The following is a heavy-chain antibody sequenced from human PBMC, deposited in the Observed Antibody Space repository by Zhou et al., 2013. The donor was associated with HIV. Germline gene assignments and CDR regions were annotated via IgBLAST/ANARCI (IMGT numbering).Heavy chain of an antibody. CDR3: ARNSYDFWSGYFWFDP. Sequence: QVQLVQSGAEVKKPGSSVKVSCKASGGTFSSYAISWVRQAPGQGLEWMGGIIPIFGTANYAQKFQGRVTITTDESTSTAYMELSSLRSEDTAVYYCARNSYDFWSGYFWFDPGAREPWSPSPQ. J-gene: IGHJ5*02. D-gene: IGHD3-3*01. CDR1: GGTFSSYA. V-gene: IGHV1-69*05. CDR2: IIPIFGTA.